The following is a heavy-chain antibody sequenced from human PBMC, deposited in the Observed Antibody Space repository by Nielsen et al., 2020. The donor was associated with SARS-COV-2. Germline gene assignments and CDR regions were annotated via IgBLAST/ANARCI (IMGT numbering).Heavy chain of an antibody. D-gene: IGHD3-10*01. CDR3: VRIPRGVEEDV. V-gene: IGHV3-9*01. CDR1: GFTFDDYA. CDR2: ISWNSGSI. J-gene: IGHJ6*04. Sequence: SLKISCAASGFTFDDYAMHWVRQAPGKGLEWVSGISWNSGSIGYADSVKGRFTISRDNAKNSLYLHMSNLRVDDTAVYYCVRIPRGVEEDVWGKGTTVTVSS.